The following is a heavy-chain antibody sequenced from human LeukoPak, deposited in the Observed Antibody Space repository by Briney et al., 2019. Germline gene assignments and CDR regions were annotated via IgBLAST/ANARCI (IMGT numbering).Heavy chain of an antibody. J-gene: IGHJ4*02. CDR1: GFSFSNYG. Sequence: GGSLRLSCAASGFSFSNYGMHWVRQAPGKGLEWVAYIRYDGSQNYYGDSVKGRFTISRDNSKNTVYLQMNSLRDEDTAVYYCARDLLSLPHKYFDSWGQGTLVTVSS. CDR2: IRYDGSQN. CDR3: ARDLLSLPHKYFDS. V-gene: IGHV3-30*02. D-gene: IGHD3-16*01.